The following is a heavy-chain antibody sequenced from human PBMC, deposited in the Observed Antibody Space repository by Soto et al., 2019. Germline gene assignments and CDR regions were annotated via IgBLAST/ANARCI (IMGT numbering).Heavy chain of an antibody. CDR1: GGTLSSYT. CDR3: ARNEAVSYYFDY. Sequence: ASVKVSCKASGGTLSSYTISWVRQAPGQGLEWMGRIIPILGIANYAQKFQGRVTITADKSTSTAYMELSSLRSEDTAVYYCARNEAVSYYFDYWGQGTLVTVSS. J-gene: IGHJ4*02. V-gene: IGHV1-69*02. D-gene: IGHD6-19*01. CDR2: IIPILGIA.